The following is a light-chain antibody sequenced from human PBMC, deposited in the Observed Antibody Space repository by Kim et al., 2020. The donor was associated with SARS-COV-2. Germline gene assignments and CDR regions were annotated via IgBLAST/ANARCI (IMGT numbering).Light chain of an antibody. Sequence: ALGQKVRITCQGAGLRSDYASWYQQKPGQAPVLVIYGKNNRPSGIPDRFSGSSSGNTASLTITGAQAEDEADYYCNSRDSSGNHVVFGGGTQLTVL. J-gene: IGLJ2*01. CDR1: GLRSDY. CDR3: NSRDSSGNHVV. V-gene: IGLV3-19*01. CDR2: GKN.